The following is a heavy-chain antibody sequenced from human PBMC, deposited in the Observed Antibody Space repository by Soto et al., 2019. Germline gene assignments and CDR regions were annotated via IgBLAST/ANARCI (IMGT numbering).Heavy chain of an antibody. Sequence: SETLSLTCTVSGGSISSGGYYWSWIRQHPGKGLEWIGYIYYSGSTYYNPSLKSRVTISVGTSKNQFSLKLSSVTAADTAVYYCARGGNSKWYYFDYWGQGTLVTVSS. CDR1: GGSISSGGYY. CDR3: ARGGNSKWYYFDY. CDR2: IYYSGST. J-gene: IGHJ4*02. V-gene: IGHV4-31*03. D-gene: IGHD2-21*02.